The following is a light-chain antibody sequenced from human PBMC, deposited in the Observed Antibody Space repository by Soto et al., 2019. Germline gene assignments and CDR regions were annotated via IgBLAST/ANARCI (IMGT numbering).Light chain of an antibody. J-gene: IGLJ2*01. CDR2: YDS. V-gene: IGLV3-21*04. Sequence: SYELTQPPSVSVAPGKTARITCGGDSIESKSVHWYQQRPGQAPVLVMYYDSDRPSGIPERFSGSNSENTATLTISRVEPGDEADYYCQVWDNITALGVLGGGTQLTVL. CDR1: SIESKS. CDR3: QVWDNITALGV.